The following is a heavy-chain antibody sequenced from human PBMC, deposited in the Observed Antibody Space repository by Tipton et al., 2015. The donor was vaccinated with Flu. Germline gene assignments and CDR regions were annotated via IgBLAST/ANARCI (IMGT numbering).Heavy chain of an antibody. V-gene: IGHV3-49*03. CDR1: GFTIRDYS. CDR2: IRSKTYGGTT. J-gene: IGHJ6*02. CDR3: ARDTMAEEVIVYGMDV. D-gene: IGHD3-10*01. Sequence: SLRLSCTPSGFTIRDYSINWFRQAPGKGLEWVGSIRSKTYGGTTEYAASVKGRFTIARDDSEGIAHLQMSSLKTEDTGVYYCARDTMAEEVIVYGMDVWGQGTTVIVSS.